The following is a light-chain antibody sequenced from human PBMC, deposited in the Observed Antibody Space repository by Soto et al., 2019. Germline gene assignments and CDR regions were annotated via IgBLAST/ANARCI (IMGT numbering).Light chain of an antibody. Sequence: EIVMTQSPATLSVSPGERATLSCRASQSVSSNLAWYQQKPGQAPRLLIYGASTRATGIPARFSGSGSGTEFTLTIRSLQSEDFAVYYCQQYNNWPPEITFGQGTRLEIK. CDR3: QQYNNWPPEIT. CDR1: QSVSSN. J-gene: IGKJ5*01. V-gene: IGKV3-15*01. CDR2: GAS.